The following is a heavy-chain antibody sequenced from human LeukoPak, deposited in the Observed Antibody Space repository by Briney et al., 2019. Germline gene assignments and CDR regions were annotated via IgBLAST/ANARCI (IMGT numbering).Heavy chain of an antibody. CDR2: INYSGST. Sequence: SETLSLTCTVSGGSLRSSSYYWGWIRQPPGKGLEWIGSINYSGSTYYNPSLKSRVTISVDTSKNQVSLKLTSVTAADTAVYYCARLRLGAAANGVDYSYYMDVWGKGTTVTVSS. D-gene: IGHD2-8*01. CDR3: ARLRLGAAANGVDYSYYMDV. V-gene: IGHV4-39*01. CDR1: GGSLRSSSYY. J-gene: IGHJ6*03.